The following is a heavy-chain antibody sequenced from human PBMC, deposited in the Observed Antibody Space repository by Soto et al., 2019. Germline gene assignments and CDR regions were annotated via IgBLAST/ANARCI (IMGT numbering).Heavy chain of an antibody. CDR2: INWNGGST. CDR3: ARVHGSGSYLFSMDV. Sequence: GGSLRLSCAASGFTFDDYGMSWVRQAPGKGLEWVSGINWNGGSTGYADSVKGRFTISRDNAKNFLYLQVNSLRAEDTALYYCARVHGSGSYLFSMDVWGQGTTVTVSS. J-gene: IGHJ6*02. CDR1: GFTFDDYG. D-gene: IGHD3-10*01. V-gene: IGHV3-20*04.